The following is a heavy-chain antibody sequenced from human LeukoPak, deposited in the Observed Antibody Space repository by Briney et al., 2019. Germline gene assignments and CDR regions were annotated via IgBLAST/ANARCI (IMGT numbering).Heavy chain of an antibody. D-gene: IGHD6-13*01. CDR1: GGSVSSGSYY. V-gene: IGHV4-61*01. CDR3: ARGSSISWSPYYFEY. CDR2: IYSSGST. J-gene: IGHJ4*02. Sequence: PSETLSLTCTVSGGSVSSGSYYWSWIRQPPGKGLERIGYIYSSGSTNYKPSLKSRVTISKDTSKNQFSLKLTSVTAADTAVYYCARGSSISWSPYYFEYWGQGTLVTVPS.